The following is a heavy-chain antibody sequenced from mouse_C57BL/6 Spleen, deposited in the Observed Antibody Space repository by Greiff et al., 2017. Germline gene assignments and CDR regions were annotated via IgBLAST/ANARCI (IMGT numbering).Heavy chain of an antibody. CDR3: AREGETGTVFDY. V-gene: IGHV3-6*01. J-gene: IGHJ2*01. D-gene: IGHD4-1*01. CDR2: ISYDGSN. CDR1: GYSITSGYY. Sequence: EVQVVESGPGLVKPSQSLSLTCSVTGYSITSGYYWNWIRQFPGNKLEWMGYISYDGSNNYNPSLKNRISITRDTSKNQFFLKLNSVTTEDTATYYCAREGETGTVFDYWGQGTTLTVSS.